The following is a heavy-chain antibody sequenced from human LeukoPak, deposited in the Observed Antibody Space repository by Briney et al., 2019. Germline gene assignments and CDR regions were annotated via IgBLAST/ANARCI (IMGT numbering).Heavy chain of an antibody. V-gene: IGHV3-30*03. Sequence: GGSLRLSCAASGFTFSSYGMHWVRQAPGKGLEWVAVISYDGSNKYYADSVKGRFTISRDNSKNTLYLQMNSLRAEDTAVYYCARAWGSLWGQGTLVTVSS. D-gene: IGHD2-15*01. CDR1: GFTFSSYG. CDR3: ARAWGSL. J-gene: IGHJ4*02. CDR2: ISYDGSNK.